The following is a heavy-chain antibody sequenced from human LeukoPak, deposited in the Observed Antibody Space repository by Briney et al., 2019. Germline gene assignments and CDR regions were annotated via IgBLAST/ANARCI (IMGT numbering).Heavy chain of an antibody. J-gene: IGHJ4*02. CDR2: IYYSGST. Sequence: SETLSLTCTVSGGSISSYYWSWIRQPPGKGLEWIGYIYYSGSTNYNPSLKSRVTISVDTSKNQFSPKLSSVTAADTAVYYCARGFPGSAAPVDYWGQGTLVTVSS. CDR1: GGSISSYY. D-gene: IGHD1-26*01. V-gene: IGHV4-59*01. CDR3: ARGFPGSAAPVDY.